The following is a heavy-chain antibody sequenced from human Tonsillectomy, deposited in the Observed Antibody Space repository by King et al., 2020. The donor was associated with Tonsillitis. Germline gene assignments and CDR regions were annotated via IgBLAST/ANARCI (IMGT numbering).Heavy chain of an antibody. D-gene: IGHD1-26*01. J-gene: IGHJ3*02. CDR2: ISPNRGYI. Sequence: VQLVESGGGLVEPGGALRLSCTASGFIFSGYSMNWVRQAPGPGPEWVSSISPNRGYIYYADPLRGRFTVPRDKAKNSLYLQMNSLGAEDTAVYYCARGNSGSYQRDDALDIWGRGTRVTVSA. V-gene: IGHV3-21*01. CDR1: GFIFSGYS. CDR3: ARGNSGSYQRDDALDI.